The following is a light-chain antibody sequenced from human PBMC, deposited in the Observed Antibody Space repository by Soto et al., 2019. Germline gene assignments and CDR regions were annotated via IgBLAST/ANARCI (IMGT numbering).Light chain of an antibody. CDR3: QQADTFPIT. Sequence: IQLTQSPSTLSASIGDRVTITCRASESVNSWLAWYQQKPGKAPKLLIYAASSLQSGVPSRFSGSGFGTDFTLTISSLQPEDSAIYYCQQADTFPITFGQGTRLEIK. CDR2: AAS. V-gene: IGKV1-12*01. J-gene: IGKJ5*01. CDR1: ESVNSW.